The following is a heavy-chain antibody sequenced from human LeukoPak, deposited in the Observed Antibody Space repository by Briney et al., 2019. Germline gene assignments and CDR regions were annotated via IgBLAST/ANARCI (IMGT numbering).Heavy chain of an antibody. D-gene: IGHD6-13*01. CDR3: ARDGPAGTYTYYYYMDV. Sequence: PSETLSLTCTVSGGSISSNYWSWIRQPPGKGLEWIGYIHYSGSTHYNPSLKSRVTISVDTSKNQVSLKLRSVTAADTAVYYCARDGPAGTYTYYYYMDVWGKGTTVTVSS. CDR2: IHYSGST. V-gene: IGHV4-59*01. J-gene: IGHJ6*03. CDR1: GGSISSNY.